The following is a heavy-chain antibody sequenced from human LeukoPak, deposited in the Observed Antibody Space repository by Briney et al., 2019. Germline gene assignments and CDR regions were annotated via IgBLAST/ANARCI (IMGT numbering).Heavy chain of an antibody. V-gene: IGHV1-18*01. CDR3: ARESVFYYMDV. Sequence: ASVKVSCKASGYTFTSYDINWVRQATGQGLEWMGWISAYNGNTNYAQKLQGRVTMTTDTSTSTAYMELRSLRSDDTAVYYCARESVFYYMDVWGKGTTVTVSS. CDR2: ISAYNGNT. J-gene: IGHJ6*03. CDR1: GYTFTSYD.